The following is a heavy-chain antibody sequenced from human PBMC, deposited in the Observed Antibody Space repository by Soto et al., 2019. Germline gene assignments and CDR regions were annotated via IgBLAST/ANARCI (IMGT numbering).Heavy chain of an antibody. Sequence: GGSLRLSCAASGFTFSIYGMHWVRQAPGKGLEWVAVISSDGSNEYLADSVMGRFTISRDNSKNTLFLQMNSLRVEDTAVYYCARNYDSSHTGLLDYWGQGTPVIVSS. CDR1: GFTFSIYG. V-gene: IGHV3-30-3*01. J-gene: IGHJ4*02. CDR2: ISSDGSNE. CDR3: ARNYDSSHTGLLDY. D-gene: IGHD3-22*01.